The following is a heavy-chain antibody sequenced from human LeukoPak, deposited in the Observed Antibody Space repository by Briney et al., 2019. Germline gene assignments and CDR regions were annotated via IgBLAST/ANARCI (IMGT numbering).Heavy chain of an antibody. J-gene: IGHJ5*02. V-gene: IGHV1-46*01. CDR3: ALELIATYQLLRGGFDP. CDR2: INPSGGST. CDR1: GYTFTRYY. D-gene: IGHD2-2*01. Sequence: ASVKVSCKASGYTFTRYYMHWVRQAPGQGLEWMGIINPSGGSTSYAQKFQGRVTMTRDTSTSTVYMELSSLRSEDTAVYYCALELIATYQLLRGGFDPWGQGTLVTVSS.